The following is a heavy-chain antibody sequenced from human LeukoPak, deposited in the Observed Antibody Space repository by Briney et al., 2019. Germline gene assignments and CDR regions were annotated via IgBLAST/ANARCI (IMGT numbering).Heavy chain of an antibody. CDR1: GGTSSSYA. CDR3: ARDTAMVEGYFDY. V-gene: IGHV1-69*13. D-gene: IGHD5-18*01. J-gene: IGHJ4*02. Sequence: GASVTVSCKASGGTSSSYAISWVRQAPGQGLEWMGGIIPIFGTANYAQKFQGRVTITADESTSTAYMELSSLRSEDTAVYYCARDTAMVEGYFDYWGQGTLVTVSS. CDR2: IIPIFGTA.